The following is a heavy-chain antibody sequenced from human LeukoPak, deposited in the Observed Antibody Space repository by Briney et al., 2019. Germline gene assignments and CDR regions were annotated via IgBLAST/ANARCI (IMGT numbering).Heavy chain of an antibody. J-gene: IGHJ4*02. CDR3: ASARTAADFDY. Sequence: SETLSLTCTVSGGSISSYYWSWIRQPAGKGLEWIGRIYTSGSTTYNPSLKNRVTISVDTSNNQFFLQLSSVTAADMAVYYCASARTAADFDYWGQGTLVTVSS. CDR2: IYTSGST. D-gene: IGHD6-13*01. CDR1: GGSISSYY. V-gene: IGHV4-4*07.